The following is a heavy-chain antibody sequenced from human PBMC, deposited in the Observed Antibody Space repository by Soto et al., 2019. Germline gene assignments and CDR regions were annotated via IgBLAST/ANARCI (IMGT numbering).Heavy chain of an antibody. V-gene: IGHV4-59*01. CDR3: ARADYDILTGSLYYFDY. CDR2: IYYSGST. D-gene: IGHD3-9*01. CDR1: VGSISSYY. Sequence: SETLSLTCTVSVGSISSYYWSWIRQPPGKGLEWIGYIYYSGSTNYNPSLKSRVTISVDTSKNQFSLKLSSVTAADTAVYYCARADYDILTGSLYYFDYWGQGTLVTVSS. J-gene: IGHJ4*02.